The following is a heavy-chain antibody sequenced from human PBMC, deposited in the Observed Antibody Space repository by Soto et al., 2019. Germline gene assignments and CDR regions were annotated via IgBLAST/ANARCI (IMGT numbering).Heavy chain of an antibody. CDR2: IYSGGST. CDR3: ARDTPYYDFRLVV. D-gene: IGHD3-3*01. CDR1: GFTVISNY. J-gene: IGHJ6*02. V-gene: IGHV3-66*01. Sequence: ASLRISCAASGFTVISNYMSWVRQAPGKGLEWVSLIYSGGSTYYADSVKGRFTISRDNSKNTLYLQMNSLRAEDTAVYYCARDTPYYDFRLVVWGQGT.